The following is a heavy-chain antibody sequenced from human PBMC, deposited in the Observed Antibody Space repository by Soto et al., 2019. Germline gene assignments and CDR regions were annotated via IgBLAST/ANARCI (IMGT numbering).Heavy chain of an antibody. D-gene: IGHD3-10*01. CDR3: ARDVWAYCLGSYYYNWLDP. V-gene: IGHV3-48*02. J-gene: IGHJ5*02. Sequence: EVQLVESGGGLVQPGGSLRLSCAASGFTFSSSPMNWLRQAPGKGLEWVSYIGTSSTYIHYADSVKGRFTISRGDAKNSLYLQMDSLIDEDTAVYYWARDVWAYCLGSYYYNWLDPWGQGTLVSVSS. CDR2: IGTSSTYI. CDR1: GFTFSSSP.